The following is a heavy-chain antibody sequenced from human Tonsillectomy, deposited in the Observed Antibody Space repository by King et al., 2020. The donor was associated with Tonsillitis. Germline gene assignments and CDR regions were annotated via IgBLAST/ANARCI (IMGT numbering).Heavy chain of an antibody. CDR2: ISGSAGGT. J-gene: IGHJ4*02. Sequence: VQLVESGGGLVQPGGSLRLSCAASGFTFSSCAMTWVRQAPGMRLEWVSAISGSAGGTYYADSVRDRFTISRDNSKNTLYLQMNSLRAEDTAVYYCAKGWVEMDAWGQGTLVTVSS. CDR1: GFTFSSCA. V-gene: IGHV3-23*04. D-gene: IGHD5-24*01. CDR3: AKGWVEMDA.